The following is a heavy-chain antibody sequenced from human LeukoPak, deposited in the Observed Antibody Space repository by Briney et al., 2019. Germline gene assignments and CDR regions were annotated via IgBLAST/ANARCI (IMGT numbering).Heavy chain of an antibody. V-gene: IGHV3-30*02. CDR2: IRYDGSNK. J-gene: IGHJ4*02. D-gene: IGHD2/OR15-2a*01. Sequence: PGGSLRLSCAASGFTFSSYGMHWVRQAPGKGLEWVAFIRYDGSNKYYADSVKGRFTISRDNSKNSLYLQMNSLTTADTAVYYCARDNNCDSWGQGTLVTVSS. CDR3: ARDNNCDS. CDR1: GFTFSSYG.